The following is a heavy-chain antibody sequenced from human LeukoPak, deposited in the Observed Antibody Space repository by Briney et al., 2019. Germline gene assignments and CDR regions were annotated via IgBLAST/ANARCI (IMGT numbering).Heavy chain of an antibody. CDR2: INSDGSST. CDR3: ARPRRIQLWFDY. D-gene: IGHD5-18*01. Sequence: GGSLRLSCAASGFTFSSYWMHWVRQAPGKGLVWVSRINSDGSSTSYADSVKGRFTISRDNAKTTLYLQMNSLRAEDTAVYYCARPRRIQLWFDYWGQGTLVTVSS. CDR1: GFTFSSYW. J-gene: IGHJ4*02. V-gene: IGHV3-74*01.